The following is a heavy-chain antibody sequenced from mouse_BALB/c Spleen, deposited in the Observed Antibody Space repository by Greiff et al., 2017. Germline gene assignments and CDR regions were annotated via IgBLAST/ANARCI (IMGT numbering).Heavy chain of an antibody. CDR1: GFTFSSYA. CDR3: ARRGGSSEYYFDY. CDR2: ISSGGSYT. V-gene: IGHV5-9-3*01. D-gene: IGHD3-1*01. J-gene: IGHJ2*01. Sequence: EVQGVESGGGLVKPGGSLKLSCAASGFTFSSYAMSWVRQTPEKRLEWVATISSGGSYTYYPDSVKGRFTISRDNAKNTLYLQMSSLRSEDTAMYYCARRGGSSEYYFDYWGQGTTLTVSS.